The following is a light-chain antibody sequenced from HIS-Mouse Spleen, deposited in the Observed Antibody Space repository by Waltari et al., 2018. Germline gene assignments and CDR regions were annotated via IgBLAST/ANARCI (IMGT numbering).Light chain of an antibody. Sequence: DIQMTQSPSSLSASVGDRVTITCQESQDISNYLNWYQQKPGKAPKLLIYDASNLETGVPSRFSGSGSGTDFTFTISSLQPEDIATYYCQQYDNLPLTFGGGTK. CDR1: QDISNY. V-gene: IGKV1-33*01. J-gene: IGKJ4*01. CDR2: DAS. CDR3: QQYDNLPLT.